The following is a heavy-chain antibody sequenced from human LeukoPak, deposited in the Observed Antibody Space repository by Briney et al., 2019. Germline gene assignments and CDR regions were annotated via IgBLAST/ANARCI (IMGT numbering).Heavy chain of an antibody. CDR2: ISSSSSTI. Sequence: PGGSLRLSCAASGFTFSNYWMSWVRQAPGKGLEWVSYISSSSSTIYYADSVMARFTISRDNAKNSLYLQMNSLRDEDTAIYYCARGDCSSASCIGDYWGQGTLVTVSS. D-gene: IGHD2-2*01. CDR3: ARGDCSSASCIGDY. V-gene: IGHV3-48*02. CDR1: GFTFSNYW. J-gene: IGHJ4*02.